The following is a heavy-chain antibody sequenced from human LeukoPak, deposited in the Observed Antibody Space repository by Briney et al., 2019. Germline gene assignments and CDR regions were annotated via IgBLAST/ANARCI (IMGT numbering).Heavy chain of an antibody. CDR1: GYSFTNFY. V-gene: IGHV1-46*01. CDR3: ARDAF. D-gene: IGHD3-3*02. J-gene: IGHJ4*02. Sequence: ASVKVSCKTSGYSFTNFYIHWVRQAPGQGLEWMGMVNPSGGSTISAQKFQDRVNMTTDTSTRTVYMEMTGLISDDTGIYYCARDAFWGQGTQVTVSS. CDR2: VNPSGGST.